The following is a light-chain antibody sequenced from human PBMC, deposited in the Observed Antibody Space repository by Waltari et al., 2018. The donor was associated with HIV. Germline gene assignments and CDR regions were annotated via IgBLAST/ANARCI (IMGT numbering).Light chain of an antibody. V-gene: IGKV3-20*01. CDR3: QQFGSSRFT. J-gene: IGKJ3*01. CDR1: QSVNSSN. Sequence: ELVLTQTQGTLCLSPGESATLSCRASQSVNSSNLAWYQQKPGQAPRPLIYGASNRATGIPDRFSGSASGTEFTLSINTVEPEDFVLYFCQQFGSSRFTFGPGTKVDF. CDR2: GAS.